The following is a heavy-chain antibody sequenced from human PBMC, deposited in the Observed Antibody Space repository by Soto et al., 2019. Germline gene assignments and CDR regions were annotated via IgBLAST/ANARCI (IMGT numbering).Heavy chain of an antibody. D-gene: IGHD3-10*01. CDR2: MNPNSGNT. CDR1: GYSFNRYD. CDR3: ARERSLRFDP. V-gene: IGHV1-8*01. Sequence: ASVKVSCKTSGYSFNRYDINWVRQATGQGLEWMGWMNPNSGNTGYAQKFQGRVTMTRNTSISTAYMELSSLRSEDTAVYYCARERSLRFDPWGQGTLVTVSS. J-gene: IGHJ5*02.